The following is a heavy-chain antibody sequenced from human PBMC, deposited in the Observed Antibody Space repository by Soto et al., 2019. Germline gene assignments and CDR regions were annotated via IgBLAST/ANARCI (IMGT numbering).Heavy chain of an antibody. D-gene: IGHD3-3*01. J-gene: IGHJ6*03. CDR3: ARVRVTYYDFWSGYYRYYYYMDA. CDR2: MNPNSGNT. Sequence: ASVKVSCKASGYTFTSYDINWVRQATGQGLEWMGWMNPNSGNTGYAQKFQGRVTMTRNTSISTAYMELSSLGSEDTAVFFCARVRVTYYDFWSGYYRYYYYMDAWGKGTTVTVSS. CDR1: GYTFTSYD. V-gene: IGHV1-8*01.